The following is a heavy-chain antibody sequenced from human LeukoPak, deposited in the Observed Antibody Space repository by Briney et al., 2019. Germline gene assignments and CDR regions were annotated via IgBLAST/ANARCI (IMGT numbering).Heavy chain of an antibody. CDR2: IIPIFGTA. J-gene: IGHJ4*02. CDR1: GGTFSSYA. CDR3: ARGKRSRAIAIPPFDY. Sequence: ASVKVSCKASGGTFSSYAISWVRQAPGQGLEWMGGIIPIFGTANYAQKFQGRVTITADESTSTAYMELSSLRSEDTAVYYCARGKRSRAIAIPPFDYWGQGTLVTVSS. V-gene: IGHV1-69*13. D-gene: IGHD2-21*01.